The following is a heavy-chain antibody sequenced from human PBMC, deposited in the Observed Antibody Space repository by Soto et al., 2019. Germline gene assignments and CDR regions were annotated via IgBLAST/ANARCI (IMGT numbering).Heavy chain of an antibody. J-gene: IGHJ4*02. CDR1: GFPFSNYA. D-gene: IGHD3-16*02. Sequence: EVQMLESGGGLVQPGGSLRLSCAASGFPFSNYAMTWVRQAPGKWLEWVSGISGNTGHAYYADSVKDRFTISRDNSKNTLYLQMDSLRAEDTAVYYCAKVPSQYIWGSYLRYYDYWGQGTLVTVSS. CDR3: AKVPSQYIWGSYLRYYDY. V-gene: IGHV3-23*01. CDR2: ISGNTGHA.